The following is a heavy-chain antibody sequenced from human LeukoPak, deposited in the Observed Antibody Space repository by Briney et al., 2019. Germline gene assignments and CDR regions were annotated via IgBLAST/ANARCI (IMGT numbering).Heavy chain of an antibody. CDR1: GFTFSDYY. D-gene: IGHD4-17*01. CDR2: ISSSGSTI. CDR3: ARDPPYDYGDYSPDY. Sequence: GGSLRLSCAASGFTFSDYYMSWIRQAPGKGLEWVSYISSSGSTIYYADSVKGRFTISRDNAKNSLYLQMNSLRAEDTAVYYCARDPPYDYGDYSPDYWGQGTPVTVSS. V-gene: IGHV3-11*01. J-gene: IGHJ4*02.